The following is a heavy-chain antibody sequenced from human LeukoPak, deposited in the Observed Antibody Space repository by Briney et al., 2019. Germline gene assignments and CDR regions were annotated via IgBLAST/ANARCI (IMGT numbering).Heavy chain of an antibody. CDR1: GYTFTSYY. V-gene: IGHV1-2*02. J-gene: IGHJ5*02. CDR3: ARDPASSGYSSVWFDP. CDR2: INPNSGGT. D-gene: IGHD3-22*01. Sequence: ASVKVSCKASGYTFTSYYMHWVRQAPGQGLEWMGWINPNSGGTNYAQKFQGRVTMTRDKSISTAYMELSRLRSDDTAVYYCARDPASSGYSSVWFDPWGQGTLVTVSS.